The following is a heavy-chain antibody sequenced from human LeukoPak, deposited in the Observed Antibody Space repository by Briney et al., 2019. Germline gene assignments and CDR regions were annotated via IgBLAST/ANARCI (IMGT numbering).Heavy chain of an antibody. D-gene: IGHD6-13*01. V-gene: IGHV3-21*01. CDR2: ISSSSSYT. J-gene: IGHJ4*02. CDR1: GFTVSSYT. Sequence: KAGGCLRLSFSASGFTVSSYTINWVRQAPGKGLEWGSSISSSSSYTYYADSVKGRFTISRDNAKNSLYLQMNSLRAEDTAVYYCARGLGVSSSHDYWGQGTLVTVSS. CDR3: ARGLGVSSSHDY.